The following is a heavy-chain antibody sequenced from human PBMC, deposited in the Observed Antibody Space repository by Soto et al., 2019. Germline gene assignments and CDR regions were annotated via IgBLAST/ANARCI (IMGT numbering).Heavy chain of an antibody. CDR3: ARGGGYALGGMDV. CDR2: IYYSGST. D-gene: IGHD5-12*01. J-gene: IGHJ6*02. Sequence: SETLSLTCTVTGDSISSRSYYWGWIRQPPGKGLEWIGYIYYSGSTNYNPSLKSRVTISVDTSKNQFSLKLSSVTAADTAVYYCARGGGYALGGMDVWGQGTTVTVSS. V-gene: IGHV4-61*05. CDR1: GDSISSRSYY.